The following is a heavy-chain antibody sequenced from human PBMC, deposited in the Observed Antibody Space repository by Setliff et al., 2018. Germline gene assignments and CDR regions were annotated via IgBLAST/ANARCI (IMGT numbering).Heavy chain of an antibody. D-gene: IGHD6-6*01. CDR3: ARGRNIAARLLDS. CDR1: GGSISGASIRSYY. J-gene: IGHJ4*02. Sequence: SETLSLTCTVSGGSISGASIRSYYWSWIRQPPGKGLEFIGYVYYSGTTNYNPSLKSRVTIFVDTSKNQFSLKVISMTAADTAVYYCARGRNIAARLLDSWGQGTLVTVSS. CDR2: VYYSGTT. V-gene: IGHV4-59*12.